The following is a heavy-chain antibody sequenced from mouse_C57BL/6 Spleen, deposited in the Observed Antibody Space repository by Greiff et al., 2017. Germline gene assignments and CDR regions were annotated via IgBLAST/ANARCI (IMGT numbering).Heavy chain of an antibody. D-gene: IGHD1-1*01. V-gene: IGHV14-4*01. J-gene: IGHJ3*01. CDR1: GFNIKDDY. CDR2: IDPENGDT. Sequence: VQLKEPGAELVRPGASVKLSCTASGFNIKDDYMHWVKQRPEQGLEWIGWIDPENGDTEYASKFQGKATITADTSSNTAYLQLSSLTSEDTAVYYCTTSGGSSWAYWGQGTLVTVSA. CDR3: TTSGGSSWAY.